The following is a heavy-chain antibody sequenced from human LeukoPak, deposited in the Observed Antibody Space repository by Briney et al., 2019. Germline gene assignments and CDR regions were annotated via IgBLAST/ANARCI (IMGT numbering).Heavy chain of an antibody. CDR3: ARDSRIVVAGTGAFDI. D-gene: IGHD6-19*01. J-gene: IGHJ3*02. Sequence: SETLSLTCTVSGGSISSYYWSWLRQPPGKGLEFMGYISDNRGTNYNPSLKSRVTISMDTSKNQFSLKLSSVTAADTAVYYCARDSRIVVAGTGAFDIWGQGTMVTVSS. CDR1: GGSISSYY. CDR2: ISDNRGT. V-gene: IGHV4-59*01.